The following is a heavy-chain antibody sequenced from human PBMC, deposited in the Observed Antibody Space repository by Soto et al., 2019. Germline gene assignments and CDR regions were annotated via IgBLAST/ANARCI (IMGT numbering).Heavy chain of an antibody. Sequence: EVQLVETGGVVVQPGGSLRLSCAASGFPFDDYTMHWVRQAPGKGLEWVSLITWDGSNTYYADSVKGRFTISRDNSKNSIYRQMTSVTTEDTALYYCARARTGSAWTFDCGAKGTLATVSS. CDR3: ARARTGSAWTFDC. J-gene: IGHJ4*02. CDR2: ITWDGSNT. V-gene: IGHV3-43*01. D-gene: IGHD6-19*01. CDR1: GFPFDDYT.